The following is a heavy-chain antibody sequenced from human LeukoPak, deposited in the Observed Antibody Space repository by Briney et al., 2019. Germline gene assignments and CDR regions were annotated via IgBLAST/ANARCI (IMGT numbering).Heavy chain of an antibody. CDR3: AKIRREWDLYNWFDP. J-gene: IGHJ5*02. CDR2: IYPGDSDT. D-gene: IGHD1-26*01. CDR1: GYSFTSYW. Sequence: GESLKISCKGSGYSFTSYWIGWVRQMPGKGLGWMGIIYPGDSDTRYSPSFQGQVTISADKSISTAYLQWSSLKASDTAMYYCAKIRREWDLYNWFDPWGQGTLVTVSS. V-gene: IGHV5-51*01.